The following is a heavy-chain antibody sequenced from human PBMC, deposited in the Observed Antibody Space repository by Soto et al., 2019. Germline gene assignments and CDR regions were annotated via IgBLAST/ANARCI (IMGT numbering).Heavy chain of an antibody. V-gene: IGHV4-30-4*01. CDR3: APEGGSPCSNFSH. J-gene: IGHJ1*01. D-gene: IGHD2-2*01. Sequence: PSVTLSVTCTFTGGSGTSDEGYWTWLRTSPGKGLEWIGYISNSGSTCYNPSLKTRLSMSVDRSKTRFTLRLTSVTAAYTSVFFWAPEGGSPCSNFSHWGQDT. CDR2: ISNSGST. CDR1: GGSGTSDEGY.